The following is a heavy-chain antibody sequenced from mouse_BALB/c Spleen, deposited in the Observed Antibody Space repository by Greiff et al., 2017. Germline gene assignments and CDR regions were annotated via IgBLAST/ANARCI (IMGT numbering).Heavy chain of an antibody. J-gene: IGHJ4*01. CDR2: INPSTGYT. CDR1: GYTFTSYW. V-gene: IGHV1-7*01. CDR3: ARIYGYDKGGMDY. D-gene: IGHD2-2*01. Sequence: QVQLKQSGAELAKPGASVKMSCKASGYTFTSYWMHWVKQRPGQGLEWIGYINPSTGYTEYNQKFKDKATLTADKSSSTAYMQLSSLTSEDSAVYYCARIYGYDKGGMDYWGQGTSVTVSS.